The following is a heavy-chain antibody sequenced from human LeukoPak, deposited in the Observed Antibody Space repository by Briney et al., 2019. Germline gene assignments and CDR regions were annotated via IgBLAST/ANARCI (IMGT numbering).Heavy chain of an antibody. CDR1: GGTFSSYA. D-gene: IGHD3-22*01. Sequence: ASVKVSCKASGGTFSSYAISWVRQAPGQGLEWMGGIIPIFGTANYAQRFQGRVTITADESTSTAYMELSSLRSEDTAVYYCAVRVYYYDSSGYYFYWGQGTLVTVSS. CDR3: AVRVYYYDSSGYYFY. J-gene: IGHJ4*02. V-gene: IGHV1-69*13. CDR2: IIPIFGTA.